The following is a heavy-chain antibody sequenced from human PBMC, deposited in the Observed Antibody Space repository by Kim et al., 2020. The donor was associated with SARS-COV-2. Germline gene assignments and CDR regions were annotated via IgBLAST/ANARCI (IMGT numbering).Heavy chain of an antibody. CDR3: ARGPINKIYDILTGAHWFD. Sequence: SVKVSCKASGGTFSSYAISWVRQAPGQGLEWMGRIIPILGITNYAQKFQGRVTITADKSTSTAYMELSSLRSEDTAVYYCARGPINKIYDILTGAHWFD. D-gene: IGHD3-9*01. J-gene: IGHJ5*01. CDR2: IIPILGIT. V-gene: IGHV1-69*04. CDR1: GGTFSSYA.